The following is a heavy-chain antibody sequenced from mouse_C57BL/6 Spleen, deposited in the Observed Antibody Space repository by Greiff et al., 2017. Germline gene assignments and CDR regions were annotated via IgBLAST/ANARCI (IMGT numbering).Heavy chain of an antibody. Sequence: EVHLVESGGDLVKPGGSLKLSCAASGFTFSSYGMSWVRQTPDKRLEWVATISSGGSYTYYPDSVKGRFTISRDNAKNTLYLQMSSLKSEDTAMYYCARPYDYDGPWFAYWGQGTLVTVSA. CDR2: ISSGGSYT. J-gene: IGHJ3*01. V-gene: IGHV5-6*01. CDR3: ARPYDYDGPWFAY. CDR1: GFTFSSYG. D-gene: IGHD2-4*01.